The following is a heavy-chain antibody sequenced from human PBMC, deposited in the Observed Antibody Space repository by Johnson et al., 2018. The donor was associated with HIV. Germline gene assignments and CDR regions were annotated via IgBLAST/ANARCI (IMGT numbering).Heavy chain of an antibody. CDR2: IYSGGST. CDR3: ARDHLRRSHAFDI. V-gene: IGHV3-53*01. CDR1: DFTFSNNA. D-gene: IGHD2-15*01. J-gene: IGHJ3*02. Sequence: EMQLVESGGGVVQPGRSLRLSCAASDFTFSNNAIHWVRQAPGKGLEWVAVIYSGGSTYYADSVKGRFTISRDNSKNTLYLQMNSLRAEDTAVYYCARDHLRRSHAFDIWGQGTMVTVSS.